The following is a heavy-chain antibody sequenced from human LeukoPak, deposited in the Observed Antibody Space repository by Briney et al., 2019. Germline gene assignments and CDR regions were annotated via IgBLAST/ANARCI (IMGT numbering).Heavy chain of an antibody. CDR2: ISDSGSTI. J-gene: IGHJ6*03. CDR3: ARVFRWGDYGGWEAYYYYYYMDV. V-gene: IGHV3-48*03. Sequence: GGSLRLSCAASGFTFSNYEMNWVRQTPGKGLEWVSFISDSGSTIYYADSVKGRFTISRDNAKNSLYLQMNSLRAGDTAVYYCARVFRWGDYGGWEAYYYYYYMDVWGKGTTVTISS. D-gene: IGHD4-23*01. CDR1: GFTFSNYE.